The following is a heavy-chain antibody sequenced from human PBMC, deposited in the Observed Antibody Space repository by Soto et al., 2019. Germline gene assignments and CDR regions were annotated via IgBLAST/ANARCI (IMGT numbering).Heavy chain of an antibody. D-gene: IGHD3-3*01. CDR1: GFSLSTSGVG. V-gene: IGHV2-5*01. CDR2: IYWNDDK. CDR3: AHTRLLFGVVIIDWFDP. Sequence: SGPTLVKPTQTLTLTCTFSGFSLSTSGVGVGWIRQPPGKALEWLALIYWNDDKRYSPSLKSRLTITKDTSKNQVVLTMTNMDPVDTATYYCAHTRLLFGVVIIDWFDPWGQGTLVTVSS. J-gene: IGHJ5*02.